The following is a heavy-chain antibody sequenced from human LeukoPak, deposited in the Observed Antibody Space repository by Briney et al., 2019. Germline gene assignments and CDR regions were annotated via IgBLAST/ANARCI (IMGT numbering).Heavy chain of an antibody. CDR3: ARHSSGWYIMDV. J-gene: IGHJ6*03. Sequence: PSETLSLTCTVSGGSISSYYWSWIRQPPGKGLEWIGYIYFGGSTNYNHSLKSRVTISVDTSKNQFSLKLSSVTAADTAVYYCARHSSGWYIMDVWGKGTTVTVSS. D-gene: IGHD6-19*01. V-gene: IGHV4-59*08. CDR2: IYFGGST. CDR1: GGSISSYY.